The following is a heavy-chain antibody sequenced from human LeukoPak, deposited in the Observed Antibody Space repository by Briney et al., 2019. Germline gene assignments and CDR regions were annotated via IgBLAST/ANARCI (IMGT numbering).Heavy chain of an antibody. D-gene: IGHD6-19*01. CDR3: ARDSSDSSGWYEGWFDP. J-gene: IGHJ5*02. V-gene: IGHV3-48*04. CDR2: ISSGSSTI. CDR1: GFTFSRYS. Sequence: GGSLRLSCAASGFTFSRYSMNWVRQAPGMGLEWVSYISSGSSTIHHADSVQGRFTVSRDNAKNSLYLQMNSLRAEDTAVYYCARDSSDSSGWYEGWFDPWGQGTLVTVSS.